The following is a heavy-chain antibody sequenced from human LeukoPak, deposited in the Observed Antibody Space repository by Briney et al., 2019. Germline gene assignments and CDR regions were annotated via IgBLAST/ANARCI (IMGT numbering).Heavy chain of an antibody. V-gene: IGHV4-59*01. J-gene: IGHJ4*02. CDR1: GDSISAFY. CDR2: ISNGGSSGST. CDR3: ARFSGGTSRVDY. Sequence: SETLSLTCTVSGDSISAFYWSWIRQSPWKGLEWIGYISNGGSSGSTNYNPSLKSRVTISADTSKNQFSLNVTSVTAADTAMYYCARFSGGTSRVDYWGQGTLVTVSS.